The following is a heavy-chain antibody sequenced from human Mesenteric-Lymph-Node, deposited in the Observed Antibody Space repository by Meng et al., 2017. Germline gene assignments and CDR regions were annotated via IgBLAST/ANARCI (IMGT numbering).Heavy chain of an antibody. CDR2: IKPDGSEG. D-gene: IGHD6-6*01. J-gene: IGHJ4*02. V-gene: IGHV3-7*01. CDR3: AREGQLGY. Sequence: GESLKISCEVSGLNFSPYAMIWVRQAPGKGLEWVAYIKPDGSEGYYADSVKGRFSISRDNAKNSLFLQMNSLRADDTAVYYCAREGQLGYWGQGTLVTVSS. CDR1: GLNFSPYA.